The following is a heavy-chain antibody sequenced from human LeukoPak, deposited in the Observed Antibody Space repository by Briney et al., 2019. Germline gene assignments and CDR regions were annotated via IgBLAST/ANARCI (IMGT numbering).Heavy chain of an antibody. CDR1: GNSFTNYW. CDR2: IFPRDSDT. D-gene: IGHD1-14*01. V-gene: IGHV5-51*01. CDR3: ARQGTGFDS. J-gene: IGHJ4*02. Sequence: GESLKISCKVLGNSFTNYWIGWVRQMPGKGLEWMGIIFPRDSDTRYSPSFQGQVTISADKSISTAYLQWNSLGASDSALYYCARQGTGFDSWGQGTLVTVSS.